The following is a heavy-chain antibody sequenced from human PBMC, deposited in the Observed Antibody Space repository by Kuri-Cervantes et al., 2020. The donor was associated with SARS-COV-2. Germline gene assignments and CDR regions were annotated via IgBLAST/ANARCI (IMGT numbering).Heavy chain of an antibody. D-gene: IGHD5-18*01. CDR1: GFTFSSYS. CDR3: AKEQLWSFDY. J-gene: IGHJ4*02. V-gene: IGHV3-30*02. Sequence: GGSLRLTCAASGFTFSSYSMHWVRQAPGKGLEWVAFIRYDGSNKYYADSVKGRFTISRDNSKNTLYLQMNSLRAEDTAVYYCAKEQLWSFDYWGQGTLVTVSS. CDR2: IRYDGSNK.